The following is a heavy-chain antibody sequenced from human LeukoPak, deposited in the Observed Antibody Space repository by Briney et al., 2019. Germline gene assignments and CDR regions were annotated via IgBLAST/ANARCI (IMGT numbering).Heavy chain of an antibody. J-gene: IGHJ5*02. V-gene: IGHV4-39*01. D-gene: IGHD2-2*01. CDR2: IHYSGST. CDR1: GGSISSSSYY. Sequence: SETLSLTCTVSGGSISSSSYYWGWIRQPPGKGLEWIGSIHYSGSTYYNPSLKSRVTISVDTSKNQLSLKLSSVTAADTAVYYCARSPRIIVVVPAARRRWFDPWGQGTLVTVSS. CDR3: ARSPRIIVVVPAARRRWFDP.